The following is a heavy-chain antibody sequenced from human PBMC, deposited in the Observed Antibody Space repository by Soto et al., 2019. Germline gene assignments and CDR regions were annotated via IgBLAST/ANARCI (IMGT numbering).Heavy chain of an antibody. CDR1: GLTFSRYA. D-gene: IGHD6-19*01. CDR3: AKASPDIAVAGTNWYFDL. J-gene: IGHJ2*01. Sequence: EVQLLESGGGLVQPGGSLRLSCAASGLTFSRYAMIWVRQAPGKGLEWVSAVSGSGVSTYYADSVKGRFTISRDNSKNALYLQMNSLRAEDTAVYYCAKASPDIAVAGTNWYFDLWGRGTLVTVSS. V-gene: IGHV3-23*01. CDR2: VSGSGVST.